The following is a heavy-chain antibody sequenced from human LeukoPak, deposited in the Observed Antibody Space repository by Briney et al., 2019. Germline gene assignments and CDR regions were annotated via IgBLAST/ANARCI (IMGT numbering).Heavy chain of an antibody. CDR1: GGSFSGYY. CDR2: INHSGST. CDR3: AREGGYSYGDAPLHFDY. J-gene: IGHJ4*02. D-gene: IGHD5-18*01. Sequence: PSETLSLTCGVYGGSFSGYYWNWIRQSPGKGLEWIGEINHSGSTNYNPSLKSRVTISVDTSKNQFSLKLSSVTAADTAVYHCAREGGYSYGDAPLHFDYWGQGTLVTVSS. V-gene: IGHV4-34*01.